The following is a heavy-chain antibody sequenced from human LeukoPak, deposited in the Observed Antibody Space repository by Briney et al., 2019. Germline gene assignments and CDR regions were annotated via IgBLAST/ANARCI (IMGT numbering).Heavy chain of an antibody. Sequence: PSETLSLTCTVSGGSISSSSYYWGWIRRPPGKGLEWIGSIYYSGSTYYNPSLKSRVTISVDTSKNQFSLKLSSVTAADTAVYYCARSPEPHHVYNWFDPWGQGTLVTVSS. J-gene: IGHJ5*02. V-gene: IGHV4-39*07. CDR2: IYYSGST. D-gene: IGHD1-14*01. CDR1: GGSISSSSYY. CDR3: ARSPEPHHVYNWFDP.